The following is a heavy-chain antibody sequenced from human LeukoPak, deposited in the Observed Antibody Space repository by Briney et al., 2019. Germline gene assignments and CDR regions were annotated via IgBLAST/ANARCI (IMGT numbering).Heavy chain of an antibody. CDR3: SRDPRTCDY. J-gene: IGHJ4*02. V-gene: IGHV3-11*04. CDR1: GFTFSGYY. Sequence: GGSLRLSCAASGFTFSGYYMSWIRQAPGKGLELLSYISGSGSSIVYADSVKGRFTISRDNAKNSLYLQMNSLRDEDTAVYYCSRDPRTCDYWGQGTLVTVSS. CDR2: ISGSGSSI.